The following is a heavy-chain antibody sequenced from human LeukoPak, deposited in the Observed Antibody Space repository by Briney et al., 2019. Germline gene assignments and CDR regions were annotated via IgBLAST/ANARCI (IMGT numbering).Heavy chain of an antibody. Sequence: PGGSLRLSCAASGFTFSSYWMHWVRQVPGKGLQWVANIKEDGSKQHCVDSVKGRFTISRDNTKNSLYLQMNSLRAEDTAVYYCARGQDIVVVVAPHYGMDVWGQGTTVTVSS. CDR3: ARGQDIVVVVAPHYGMDV. CDR1: GFTFSSYW. J-gene: IGHJ6*02. CDR2: IKEDGSKQ. V-gene: IGHV3-7*01. D-gene: IGHD2-15*01.